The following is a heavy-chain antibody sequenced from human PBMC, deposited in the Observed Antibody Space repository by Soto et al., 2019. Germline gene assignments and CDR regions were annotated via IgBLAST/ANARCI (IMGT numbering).Heavy chain of an antibody. J-gene: IGHJ4*01. CDR3: AKDPHWAIISPTHDY. V-gene: IGHV3-23*01. CDR2: FRESGGTT. Sequence: GGSLRLSCAASGFGFTFSTSAMSWVRQAPGKGLEWVSTFRESGGTTHYANSVKGRFTISRDTSKNMLYLQMNSLRAEDTAIYSFAKDPHWAIISPTHDYGGHGTLVTVPS. D-gene: IGHD2-2*01. CDR1: GFGFTFSTSA.